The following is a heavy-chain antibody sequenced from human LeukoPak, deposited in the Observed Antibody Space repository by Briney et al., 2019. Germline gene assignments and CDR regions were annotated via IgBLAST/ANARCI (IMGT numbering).Heavy chain of an antibody. CDR1: GFTFSSYW. CDR2: TVSEIDGGTT. J-gene: IGHJ6*02. D-gene: IGHD1-7*01. Sequence: GGSLRLSCAASGFTFSSYWMSWVRQVPGKGLEWVGQTVSEIDGGTTDYATPVKGRFTISRDDSKSTLYLQMNSLKIEDTAVYYCTTDEDWNYARKDVWGQGATVIVSS. V-gene: IGHV3-15*04. CDR3: TTDEDWNYARKDV.